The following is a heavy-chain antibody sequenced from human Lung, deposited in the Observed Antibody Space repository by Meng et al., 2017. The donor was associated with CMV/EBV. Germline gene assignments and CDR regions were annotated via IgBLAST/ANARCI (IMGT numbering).Heavy chain of an antibody. Sequence: GESLKISCAASGFTFSSYGMHWVRQAPGKGLEWVAIIRYDGSNKYYADSVKGRFTISRDNSKNTLYLQMNSLRAEDTAVYYCAKAVYGSSSEGYWGQGTLVTVSS. J-gene: IGHJ4*02. CDR1: GFTFSSYG. V-gene: IGHV3-30*02. CDR3: AKAVYGSSSEGY. CDR2: IRYDGSNK. D-gene: IGHD6-13*01.